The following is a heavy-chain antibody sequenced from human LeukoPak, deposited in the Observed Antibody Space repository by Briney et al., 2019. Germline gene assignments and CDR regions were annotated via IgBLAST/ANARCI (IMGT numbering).Heavy chain of an antibody. V-gene: IGHV5-51*01. D-gene: IGHD2-21*02. CDR3: ARLTVVTATRQYYFDY. J-gene: IGHJ4*02. CDR2: IYPGDSDT. CDR1: GYSFTNYW. Sequence: GESLKISCKGSGYSFTNYWIGWVRQMPGKGLEWMGIIYPGDSDTRYSPSFQGQVTSSADKSISTAYLQWSSLKAPDTAMYYCARLTVVTATRQYYFDYWGQGTLVSVSS.